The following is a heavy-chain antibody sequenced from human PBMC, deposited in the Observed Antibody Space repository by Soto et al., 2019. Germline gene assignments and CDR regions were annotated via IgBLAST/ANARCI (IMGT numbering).Heavy chain of an antibody. J-gene: IGHJ6*02. CDR3: ASTASPEGYYYHGMDV. V-gene: IGHV5-51*01. Sequence: GESLKISCKGSGYSFTSYWIGWVRQMPGKGLEWMGVIYPGDSDTRYSPSFQGQVTISAAKSISTAYLQWSSLKASDTAMYYCASTASPEGYYYHGMDVWGQGTPVTVSS. D-gene: IGHD4-17*01. CDR1: GYSFTSYW. CDR2: IYPGDSDT.